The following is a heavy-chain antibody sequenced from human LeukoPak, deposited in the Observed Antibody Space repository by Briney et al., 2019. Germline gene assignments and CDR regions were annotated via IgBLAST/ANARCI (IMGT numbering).Heavy chain of an antibody. CDR2: ISGSGGST. D-gene: IGHD4-23*01. CDR3: ARHYYGGNYDAFDI. V-gene: IGHV3-23*01. J-gene: IGHJ3*02. CDR1: GFTFSSYA. Sequence: LSGGSLRLSCAASGFTFSSYAMTWVRQAPGKGLEWVSGISGSGGSTYYADSVKGRCTISRDNSKNTLYLQMNSLRAGDTAVYYCARHYYGGNYDAFDIWGQGTMVTVSS.